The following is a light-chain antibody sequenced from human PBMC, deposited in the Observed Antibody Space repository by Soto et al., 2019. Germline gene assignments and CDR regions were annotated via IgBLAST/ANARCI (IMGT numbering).Light chain of an antibody. CDR1: SSDVGGYNY. V-gene: IGLV2-14*01. J-gene: IGLJ1*01. CDR2: EVS. CDR3: SSYTSSGTLEV. Sequence: QSALTQPASVSGSPGQSITISCTGTSSDVGGYNYVSWYQQHPGKAPKLMIYEVSNRPSGVSNRFSGSKSGNTASLTISGLQAEDGADYYCSSYTSSGTLEVFGTGTKLTAL.